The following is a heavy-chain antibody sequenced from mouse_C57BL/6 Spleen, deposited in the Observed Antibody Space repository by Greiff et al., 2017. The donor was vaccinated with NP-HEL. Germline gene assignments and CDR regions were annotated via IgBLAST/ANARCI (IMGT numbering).Heavy chain of an antibody. J-gene: IGHJ4*01. CDR3: ASSIYYYGSSFYYYAMDY. CDR1: GFTFSSYA. CDR2: ISDGGSYT. V-gene: IGHV5-4*01. Sequence: EVQVVESGGGLVKPGGSLKLSCAASGFTFSSYAMSWVRQTPEKRLEWVATISDGGSYTYYPDNVKGRFTISRDNAKNNLYLQMSHLKSEDTAMYYCASSIYYYGSSFYYYAMDYWGQGTSVTVSS. D-gene: IGHD1-1*01.